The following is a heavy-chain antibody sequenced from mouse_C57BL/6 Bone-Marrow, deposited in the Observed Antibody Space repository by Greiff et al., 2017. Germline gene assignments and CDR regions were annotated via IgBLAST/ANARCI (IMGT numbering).Heavy chain of an antibody. J-gene: IGHJ2*01. CDR2: IYPGGGYT. V-gene: IGHV1-63*01. Sequence: VKVVESGAELVRPGTSVKMSCKASGYTFTNYWIGWAKQRPGHGLEWIGDIYPGGGYTNYNEKFKGKATLTADKSSSTAYMQFSSLTSEDSAIYYCARTSHDGYYGYYFDYWGQGTTLTVSS. D-gene: IGHD2-3*01. CDR1: GYTFTNYW. CDR3: ARTSHDGYYGYYFDY.